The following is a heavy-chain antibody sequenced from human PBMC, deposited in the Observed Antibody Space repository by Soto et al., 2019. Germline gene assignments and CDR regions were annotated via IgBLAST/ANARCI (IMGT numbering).Heavy chain of an antibody. D-gene: IGHD3-3*01. V-gene: IGHV3-7*01. Sequence: PGGSLRLSCAASGFTFGTYYMTWVRQAPGEGLEWVANINEDGSEKYYVDSVKGRFTISRDNARDSLYLQMNSLRAEDTAVYYCAREFLGGPDYWGQGTLVTVSS. CDR2: INEDGSEK. CDR3: AREFLGGPDY. J-gene: IGHJ4*02. CDR1: GFTFGTYY.